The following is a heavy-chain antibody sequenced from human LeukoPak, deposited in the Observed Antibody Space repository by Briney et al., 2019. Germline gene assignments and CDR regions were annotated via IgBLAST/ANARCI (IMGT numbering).Heavy chain of an antibody. CDR1: GFTFSSYA. J-gene: IGHJ4*02. Sequence: GGSLRLSCGGSGFTFSSYAMNWVRQAPGKGLEWVSGISGSGGSTYSADSVKGRFTISRDNSKNTVFLQMISLRAEDTAFYYCAKGRGPGADFDCWGQGTLVTVSS. V-gene: IGHV3-23*01. CDR3: AKGRGPGADFDC. D-gene: IGHD3-10*01. CDR2: ISGSGGST.